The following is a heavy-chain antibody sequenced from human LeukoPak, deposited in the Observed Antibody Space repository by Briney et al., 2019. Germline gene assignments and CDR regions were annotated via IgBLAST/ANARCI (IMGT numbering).Heavy chain of an antibody. D-gene: IGHD5-24*01. J-gene: IGHJ5*02. CDR1: GFTFSSYG. V-gene: IGHV3-30*18. Sequence: PGGSLRLSCAASGFTFSSYGMHWVRQAPGKGLEWVAVISYDGSNKYYADSVKGRVTISRDNSKNTLDLQRNSLRPEDTAFYYCAKRDDYIETWGQGTLVTVSS. CDR3: AKRDDYIET. CDR2: ISYDGSNK.